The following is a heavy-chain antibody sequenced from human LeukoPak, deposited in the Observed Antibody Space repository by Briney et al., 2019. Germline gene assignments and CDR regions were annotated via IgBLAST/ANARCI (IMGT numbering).Heavy chain of an antibody. D-gene: IGHD3-22*01. Sequence: GASVKVSCKASGYTFTGYYMHWLRQAPGQGLEWMGWISAYNGNTNYAQKLQGRVTMTTDTSTSTAYMELRSLRSDDTAVYYCARANKAYDSSGYEDYWGQGTLVTVSS. CDR3: ARANKAYDSSGYEDY. CDR1: GYTFTGYY. CDR2: ISAYNGNT. V-gene: IGHV1-18*04. J-gene: IGHJ4*02.